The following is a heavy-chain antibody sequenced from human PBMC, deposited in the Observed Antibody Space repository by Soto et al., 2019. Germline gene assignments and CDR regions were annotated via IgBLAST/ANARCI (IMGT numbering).Heavy chain of an antibody. CDR2: INAGNGNT. V-gene: IGHV1-3*01. J-gene: IGHJ5*02. Sequence: ASVKVSCKASGYTFTSYAMHWVRQAPGQRLEWMGWINAGNGNTKYSQKFQGRVTITRDTSASTAYMELSSLRSEDTAVYYCARGPVPPHERYFDWLFSEHWFDPWGQGTLVTVSS. D-gene: IGHD3-9*01. CDR1: GYTFTSYA. CDR3: ARGPVPPHERYFDWLFSEHWFDP.